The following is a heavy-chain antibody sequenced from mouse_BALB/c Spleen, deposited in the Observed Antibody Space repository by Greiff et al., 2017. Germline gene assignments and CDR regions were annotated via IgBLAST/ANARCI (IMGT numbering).Heavy chain of an antibody. V-gene: IGHV1S135*01. D-gene: IGHD2-4*01. CDR1: GYSFTDYN. CDR2: IDPYNGGT. J-gene: IGHJ4*01. Sequence: VQLQQSGPELVKPGASVKVSCKASGYSFTDYNMYWVKQSHGKSLEWIGYIDPYNGGTSYNQKFKGKATLTVDKSSSTAFMHLNSLTSEDSAVYYCARSLSTMITAGRYYAMDYWGQGTSVTVSS. CDR3: ARSLSTMITAGRYYAMDY.